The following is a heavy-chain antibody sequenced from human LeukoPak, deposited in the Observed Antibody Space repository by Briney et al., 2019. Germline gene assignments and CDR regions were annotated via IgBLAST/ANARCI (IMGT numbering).Heavy chain of an antibody. Sequence: GGSLRLSCAASGFTFSSYAMSWVRQAPGKGLEWVSANSGSGGNTYYADSVKGRFTISRDNSKNTLYLQMNSLRAEDTAVYYCAKSPAPYYYYYGMDVWGQGTTVTVSS. V-gene: IGHV3-23*01. J-gene: IGHJ6*02. CDR2: NSGSGGNT. CDR1: GFTFSSYA. CDR3: AKSPAPYYYYYGMDV.